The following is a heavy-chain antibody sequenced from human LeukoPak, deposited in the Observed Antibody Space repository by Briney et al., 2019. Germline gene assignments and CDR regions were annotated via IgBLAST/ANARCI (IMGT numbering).Heavy chain of an antibody. CDR3: ARASSSYYYYGMDV. CDR2: IWYDGSYK. V-gene: IGHV3-33*01. D-gene: IGHD6-6*01. CDR1: GFNFSSYG. J-gene: IGHJ6*02. Sequence: PGRSLRLSCAASGFNFSSYGMHWVRQAPGKGLEWVAVIWYDGSYKYYADSVKGRFTISRDNSKNILYLQMNSLRAEDTAVYYCARASSSYYYYGMDVWGQGTTVTVSS.